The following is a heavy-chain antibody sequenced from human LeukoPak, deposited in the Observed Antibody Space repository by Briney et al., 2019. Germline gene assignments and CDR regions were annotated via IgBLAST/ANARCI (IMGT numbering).Heavy chain of an antibody. J-gene: IGHJ5*02. D-gene: IGHD5-24*01. CDR3: ATDHSMANTAWWFDP. CDR2: ISAYNGNT. Sequence: EASVKVSCKASGYTFTSYGISWVRQAPGQGLEWMGWISAYNGNTNYAQKLQGRVTMTTDTSTSTVYMELSSLRSEDTAFYYCATDHSMANTAWWFDPWGQGTLVTVSS. V-gene: IGHV1-18*01. CDR1: GYTFTSYG.